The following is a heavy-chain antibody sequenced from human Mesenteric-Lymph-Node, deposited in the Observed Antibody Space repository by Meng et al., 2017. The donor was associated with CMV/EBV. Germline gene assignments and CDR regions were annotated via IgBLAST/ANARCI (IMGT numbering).Heavy chain of an antibody. V-gene: IGHV3-7*01. CDR3: ARWYYDFWSGYYIRRREDYYYGMDV. CDR2: IKQDGSEK. J-gene: IGHJ6*02. D-gene: IGHD3-3*01. Sequence: GESLKISCAASGFSFSFYWMSWVRQAPGKGLEWVANIKQDGSEKYYMDSVKGRFTISRDNAKNSMYLQMNSLRAEDTAVYYCARWYYDFWSGYYIRRREDYYYGMDVWGQGTTVTVSS. CDR1: GFSFSFYW.